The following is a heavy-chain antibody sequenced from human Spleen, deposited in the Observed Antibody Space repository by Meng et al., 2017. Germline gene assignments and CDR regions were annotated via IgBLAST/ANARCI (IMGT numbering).Heavy chain of an antibody. Sequence: SETLSLTCAVYGGSFSGYYWSWIRQPPGKGLEWIGEINHSGSTNYNPSLKSRVTISVDTSKNQFSLKLSSVTAADTAVYYCARETSRWQPFDYWGQGTLVTVSS. D-gene: IGHD4-23*01. CDR2: INHSGST. CDR1: GGSFSGYY. V-gene: IGHV4-34*01. J-gene: IGHJ4*02. CDR3: ARETSRWQPFDY.